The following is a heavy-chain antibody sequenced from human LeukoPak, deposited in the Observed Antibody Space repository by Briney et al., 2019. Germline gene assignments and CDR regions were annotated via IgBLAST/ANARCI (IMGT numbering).Heavy chain of an antibody. Sequence: GGSLRLSCGASGFTLSNNCMHGVRQTPGKGLEGVSVIYSAGSTYYADSVKGRFTVSRDKSKNTLFLQMNSLRAEDTAVYYCARGWGGYSYGGWFDPWGQGTLVTVSS. D-gene: IGHD5-18*01. J-gene: IGHJ5*02. V-gene: IGHV3-66*01. CDR3: ARGWGGYSYGGWFDP. CDR1: GFTLSNNC. CDR2: IYSAGST.